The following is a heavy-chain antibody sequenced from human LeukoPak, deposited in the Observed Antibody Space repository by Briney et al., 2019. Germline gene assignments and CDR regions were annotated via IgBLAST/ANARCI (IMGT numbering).Heavy chain of an antibody. J-gene: IGHJ3*02. CDR2: INPTSGGT. V-gene: IGHV1-2*02. D-gene: IGHD7-27*01. CDR1: GYTFTDYY. Sequence: ASVKVSCKASGYTFTDYYIHWVRQAPGQGLEWMGWINPTSGGTNYVQKFRGRVTMTRDTSISTAYMDLSGLRSDDTAVYHCARGDGDGPARRAFDIWGQGTMVTVSS. CDR3: ARGDGDGPARRAFDI.